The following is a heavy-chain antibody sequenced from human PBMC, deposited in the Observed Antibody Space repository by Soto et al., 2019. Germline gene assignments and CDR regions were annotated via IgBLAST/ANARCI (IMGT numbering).Heavy chain of an antibody. CDR3: AREMYYNCWSGYSRYYYYYMDV. Sequence: GASVKVSCKASGYTFTSYAMHWVHQAPGQRLERMGWINAGNGNTKYSQKFQGRVTITRDTSASTAYMELSSLRSEDTAVYYCAREMYYNCWSGYSRYYYYYMDVWGKGTTVTVSS. CDR2: INAGNGNT. J-gene: IGHJ6*03. D-gene: IGHD3-3*01. V-gene: IGHV1-3*01. CDR1: GYTFTSYA.